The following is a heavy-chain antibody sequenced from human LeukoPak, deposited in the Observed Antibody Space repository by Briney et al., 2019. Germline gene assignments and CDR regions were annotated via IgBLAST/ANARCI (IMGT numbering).Heavy chain of an antibody. Sequence: PGRSLRLSCAASGFTFSTYGMHWVRQAPGKGLEWVAVISYDGSNKYYADSVKGRFTISRDNSKNTLYLQMNSLRAEDTAVYYCTLVVPAAIYMDVWGKGTTVTVSS. D-gene: IGHD2-2*01. CDR1: GFTFSTYG. CDR2: ISYDGSNK. J-gene: IGHJ6*03. CDR3: TLVVPAAIYMDV. V-gene: IGHV3-30*03.